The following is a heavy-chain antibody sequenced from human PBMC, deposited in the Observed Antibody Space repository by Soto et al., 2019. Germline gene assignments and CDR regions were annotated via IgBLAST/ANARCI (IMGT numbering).Heavy chain of an antibody. J-gene: IGHJ4*02. Sequence: QVQLQESGPGLVKPSGTLSLTCTVSGGSMSSSNWWNWVRQSPGKGLEWIGEAHHSGRTNYNPSLTARXXLXIDKSKHHFSLKLSSVTAADTAVYYCARSEATGLDYWGQGPLVTVSS. CDR2: AHHSGRT. CDR3: ARSEATGLDY. CDR1: GGSMSSSNW. D-gene: IGHD1-26*01. V-gene: IGHV4-4*02.